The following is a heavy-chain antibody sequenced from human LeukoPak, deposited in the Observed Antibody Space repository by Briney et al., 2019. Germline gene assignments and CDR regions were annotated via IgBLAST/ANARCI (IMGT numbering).Heavy chain of an antibody. J-gene: IGHJ6*02. V-gene: IGHV4-61*01. CDR3: AREYSYGYLSYYYGMDV. Sequence: SSETLSLTCAVSGGSVSSGSYYWSWIRQPPGKGLEWIGYIYYSGSTNYNPSLKSRVTISEDTSKNQFSLKLSSVTAADTAVYYCAREYSYGYLSYYYGMDVWGQGTTVTVSS. CDR2: IYYSGST. CDR1: GGSVSSGSYY. D-gene: IGHD5-18*01.